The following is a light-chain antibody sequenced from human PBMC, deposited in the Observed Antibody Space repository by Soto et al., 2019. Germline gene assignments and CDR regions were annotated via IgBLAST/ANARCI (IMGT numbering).Light chain of an antibody. CDR2: NNN. CDR3: AAWDDSLNGYV. Sequence: QSVLTQPVSASGTPGHSVTVSCSGGSSNIGTNAVNWYQQLPGTAPKLLIYNNNQRPSGVPDRFSGSKSGTSASLAISGLQFEDEADYYCAAWDDSLNGYVFGTGTKVTVL. V-gene: IGLV1-44*01. CDR1: SSNIGTNA. J-gene: IGLJ1*01.